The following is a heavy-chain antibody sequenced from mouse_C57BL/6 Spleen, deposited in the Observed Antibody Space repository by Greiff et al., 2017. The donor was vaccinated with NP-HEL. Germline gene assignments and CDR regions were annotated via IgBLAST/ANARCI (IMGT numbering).Heavy chain of an antibody. V-gene: IGHV1-82*01. D-gene: IGHD2-1*01. CDR1: GYAFSSSW. Sequence: QVQLQQSGPELVKPGASVKISCKASGYAFSSSWMNWVKQRPGKGLVWIGRIYPGDGDTNYNGKFKGKATLTADKSSSTAYMQLSSLTSEDSAVYFCARGIYYGHYYAMDYWGQGTSVTVSS. CDR2: IYPGDGDT. CDR3: ARGIYYGHYYAMDY. J-gene: IGHJ4*01.